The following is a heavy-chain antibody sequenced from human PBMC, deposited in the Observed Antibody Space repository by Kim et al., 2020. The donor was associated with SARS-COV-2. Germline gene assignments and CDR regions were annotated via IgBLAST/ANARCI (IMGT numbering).Heavy chain of an antibody. Sequence: SVKVSCKASGGTFSSYAISWVRQAPGQGLEWMGGIIPIFGTANYAQKFQGRVTITADESTSTAYMELSSLRSEDTAVYYCASGDVAAAGTDSYYYYMDVWGKGTTVTVSS. CDR3: ASGDVAAAGTDSYYYYMDV. CDR1: GGTFSSYA. V-gene: IGHV1-69*13. D-gene: IGHD6-13*01. CDR2: IIPIFGTA. J-gene: IGHJ6*03.